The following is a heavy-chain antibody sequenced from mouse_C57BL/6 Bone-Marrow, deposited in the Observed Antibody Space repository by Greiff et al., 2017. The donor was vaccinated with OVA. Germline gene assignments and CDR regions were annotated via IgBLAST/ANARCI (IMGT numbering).Heavy chain of an antibody. Sequence: VQLQQSGAELVRPGASVKLSCTASGFNIKDDYMHWVKQRPEQGLEWIGWIDPENGDTEYASKFQGQATISADTSSNTAYLQLSSLTSEDTAVYYGTTSPLYYGSSYDDWGQGTTLTVSS. CDR2: IDPENGDT. CDR1: GFNIKDDY. D-gene: IGHD1-1*01. V-gene: IGHV14-4*01. CDR3: TTSPLYYGSSYDD. J-gene: IGHJ2*01.